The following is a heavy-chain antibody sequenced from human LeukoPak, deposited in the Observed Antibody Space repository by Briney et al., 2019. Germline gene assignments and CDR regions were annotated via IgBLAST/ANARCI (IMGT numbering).Heavy chain of an antibody. D-gene: IGHD2-21*01. CDR1: GVSMSAYQ. CDR2: INTKGET. V-gene: IGHV4-4*09. CDR3: ATSNDAKIAPFDH. J-gene: IGHJ4*02. Sequence: AETLSLTCTVSGVSMSAYQWSWVRQAPEKGLEWIGCINTKGETSYNPSLKSRVTTSVDTSNSQFSLRLTSVTAADTAVYYCATSNDAKIAPFDHWGQGAPLTVSS.